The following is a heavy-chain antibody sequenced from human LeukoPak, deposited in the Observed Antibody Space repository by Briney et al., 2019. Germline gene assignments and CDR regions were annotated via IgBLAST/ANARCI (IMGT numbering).Heavy chain of an antibody. V-gene: IGHV1-18*01. J-gene: IGHJ3*02. CDR3: ADAFDI. CDR2: ISDYNGNT. CDR1: GYTFTSYG. Sequence: ASVKVSCKASGYTFTSYGISWVRQAPGHGLEWMGWISDYNGNTTYAQKFQGRVTVTTDTSTSTAYMELRSLRSDDTAVYCCADAFDIWGQGTMVTVSS.